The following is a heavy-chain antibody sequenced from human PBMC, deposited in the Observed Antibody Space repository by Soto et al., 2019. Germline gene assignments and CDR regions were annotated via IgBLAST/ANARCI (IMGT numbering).Heavy chain of an antibody. CDR1: GYNSPSYA. D-gene: IGHD3-22*01. CDR2: INAGNGNT. CDR3: ARAFLVVGLYYYYAMDV. Sequence: GASVEVSCKASGYNSPSYAVHWVRQAPGQRPEWMGWINAGNGNTKYSQKFQGRVTITRDTSASTAYMELSSLRSEDTAVYYCARAFLVVGLYYYYAMDVWGQGTTVTVSS. V-gene: IGHV1-3*01. J-gene: IGHJ6*02.